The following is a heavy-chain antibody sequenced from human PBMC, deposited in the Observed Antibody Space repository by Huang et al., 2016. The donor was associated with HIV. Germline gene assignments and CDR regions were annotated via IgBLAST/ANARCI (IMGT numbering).Heavy chain of an antibody. CDR1: GYIFTKYG. CDR2: ISAYNGNT. V-gene: IGHV1-18*01. D-gene: IGHD1-1*01. CDR3: ARDHWYPLQNWFDL. J-gene: IGHJ5*01. Sequence: QVELVQSGAEVKRPGASVRVSCTAAGYIFTKYGINWVRQAPGQGLEWMGWISAYNGNTNYAEKFQGRVTLTRDTSATTAYMELRDVTSADTAVYYCARDHWYPLQNWFDLWGQGTLVTVSS.